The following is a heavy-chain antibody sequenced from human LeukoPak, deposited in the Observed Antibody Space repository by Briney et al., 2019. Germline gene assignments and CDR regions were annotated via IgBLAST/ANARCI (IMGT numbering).Heavy chain of an antibody. CDR3: AREDSSGGLRGAIDY. J-gene: IGHJ4*02. CDR1: GFTLSRSS. Sequence: GGSLRLSCAASGFTLSRSSMHWVRQAPGKGLEWVAVISYDGSNKYYADSVKGRFTISRDNSKNTLYLQMNSLRAEDTAVYYCAREDSSGGLRGAIDYWGQGTLVTVSS. CDR2: ISYDGSNK. D-gene: IGHD6-19*01. V-gene: IGHV3-30-3*01.